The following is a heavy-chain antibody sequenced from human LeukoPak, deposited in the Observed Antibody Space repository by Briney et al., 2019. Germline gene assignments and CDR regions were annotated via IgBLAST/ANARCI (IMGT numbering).Heavy chain of an antibody. Sequence: GGSLRLSCAASGFTFSSFAMSWVRQAPGKGLEWVSAISGSGGSTYYADSVEGRFSISRDSSKNTLYLQMNSLRAEDTAVYYCAKEGSGSYYYMDVWGKGTTVIVSS. J-gene: IGHJ6*03. CDR2: ISGSGGST. CDR1: GFTFSSFA. V-gene: IGHV3-23*01. D-gene: IGHD1-26*01. CDR3: AKEGSGSYYYMDV.